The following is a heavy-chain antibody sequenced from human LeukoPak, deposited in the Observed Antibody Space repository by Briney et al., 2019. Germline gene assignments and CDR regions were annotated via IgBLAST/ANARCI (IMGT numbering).Heavy chain of an antibody. D-gene: IGHD3-10*01. V-gene: IGHV3-15*07. J-gene: IGHJ4*02. CDR2: IKSKTDGGTT. CDR1: GFTFSNAW. Sequence: PGGSLRLSCAASGFTFSNAWMNWVRQAPGKGLEWVGRIKSKTDGGTTDYAAPVKGRFTISRDDSKNTLYLQMNSLRAEDTAVYYCAKEDFASGTRFDYWGQGTLVTVSS. CDR3: AKEDFASGTRFDY.